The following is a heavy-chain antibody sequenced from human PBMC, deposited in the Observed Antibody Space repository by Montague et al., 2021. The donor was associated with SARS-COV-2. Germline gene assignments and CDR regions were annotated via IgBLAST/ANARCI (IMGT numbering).Heavy chain of an antibody. CDR1: GFSLSTSGVG. V-gene: IGHV2-5*02. D-gene: IGHD3-10*01. CDR3: AHRAGKWFGESRKYYSDY. CDR2: IYWDDDK. Sequence: PALVKPTQTLTLTCTFSGFSLSTSGVGVGWFRKPPGKALEWLALIYWDDDKHHSPSLKSRLTITKDTSNNQVVLTMTNMDPVDTATYYCAHRAGKWFGESRKYYSDYWGQGTLVTVSS. J-gene: IGHJ4*02.